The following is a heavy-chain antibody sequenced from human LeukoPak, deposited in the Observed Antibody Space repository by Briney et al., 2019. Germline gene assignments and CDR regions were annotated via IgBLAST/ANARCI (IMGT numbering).Heavy chain of an antibody. CDR2: IKQDGSEK. J-gene: IGHJ3*02. CDR3: ASTKAYCGGDCYSGAFDI. D-gene: IGHD2-21*02. V-gene: IGHV3-7*03. CDR1: GFTFSSYW. Sequence: GGSLRLSCAASGFTFSSYWMNWVRQAPGKGLEWVANIKQDGSEKYYVDSVKGRFTISRDNAKNSLYLQMNSLRAEDTAVYYCASTKAYCGGDCYSGAFDIWGQGTMVTVSS.